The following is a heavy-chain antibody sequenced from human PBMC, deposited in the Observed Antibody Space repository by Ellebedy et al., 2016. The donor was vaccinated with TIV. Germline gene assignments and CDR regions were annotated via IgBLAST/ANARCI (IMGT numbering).Heavy chain of an antibody. V-gene: IGHV3-23*01. D-gene: IGHD3-22*01. CDR3: AKGRGGGSDSSAPRYYFDY. J-gene: IGHJ4*02. CDR1: GFTFTSYA. CDR2: IIHSGTRT. Sequence: GESLKISCAASGFTFTSYAMSWVRQAPGKGLEWVSTIIHSGTRTYYADSVEGRFTVSRDTSKKTLYLQMNSLRAEDTAIYYCAKGRGGGSDSSAPRYYFDYWGLGTLVTVSS.